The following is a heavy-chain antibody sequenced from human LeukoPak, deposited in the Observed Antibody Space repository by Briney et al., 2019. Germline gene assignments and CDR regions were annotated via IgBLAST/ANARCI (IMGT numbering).Heavy chain of an antibody. V-gene: IGHV4-30-2*01. D-gene: IGHD6-13*01. CDR3: ARSMIAAAGWGRYYFDY. J-gene: IGHJ4*02. Sequence: SETLSLTCAVSGASMSSHGYSWSWIRQPPGKGLEFIGYIYHDGNTYYNPSLNSRVSISVDMSKNQFSLKLSSVTAADTAVYYCARSMIAAAGWGRYYFDYWGQGTLVTVSS. CDR2: IYHDGNT. CDR1: GASMSSHGYS.